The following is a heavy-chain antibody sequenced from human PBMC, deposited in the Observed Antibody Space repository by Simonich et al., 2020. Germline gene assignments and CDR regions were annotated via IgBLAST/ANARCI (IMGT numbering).Heavy chain of an antibody. V-gene: IGHV1-2*02. J-gene: IGHJ3*02. CDR3: ARDPVVPAAIRNAFDI. CDR2: NNPNSGGT. D-gene: IGHD2-2*01. CDR1: GYTFTGYY. Sequence: QVQLVQSGAEVKKPGASVKVSCKASGYTFTGYYMHWVRQAPGQGLEWMGWNNPNSGGTNYAQKVQGRVTMTRDTSISTAYMELSRLRSDDTAVYYCARDPVVPAAIRNAFDIWGQGTMVTVSS.